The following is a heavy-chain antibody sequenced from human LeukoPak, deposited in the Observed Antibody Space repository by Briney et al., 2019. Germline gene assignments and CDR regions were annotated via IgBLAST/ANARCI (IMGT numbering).Heavy chain of an antibody. J-gene: IGHJ6*02. CDR1: GGSFSGYY. Sequence: SETLSLTCAVYGGSFSGYYWSWIRQPPGKGLEWIGEINHSGSTNYNPSLKSRVTISVDTSKNQFSLKLSSVTAVDTAVYYCARGPKVRNIAAAAKRSPSHYYYGMDVWGQGTTVTVSS. D-gene: IGHD6-13*01. CDR3: ARGPKVRNIAAAAKRSPSHYYYGMDV. CDR2: INHSGST. V-gene: IGHV4-34*01.